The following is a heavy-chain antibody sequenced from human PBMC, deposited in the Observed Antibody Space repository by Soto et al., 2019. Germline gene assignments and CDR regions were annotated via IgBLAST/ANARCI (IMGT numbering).Heavy chain of an antibody. D-gene: IGHD6-13*01. CDR3: AREGSSWGFDY. CDR1: GFTLSSYG. V-gene: IGHV3-33*01. Sequence: GGSLRLSCAASGFTLSSYGMHWVRQAPGKGLEWVAVIWYDGSNKYYADSVKGRFTISRDNSKNTLYLQMNSLRAEDTAVYYCAREGSSWGFDYWGQGTLVTVSS. CDR2: IWYDGSNK. J-gene: IGHJ4*02.